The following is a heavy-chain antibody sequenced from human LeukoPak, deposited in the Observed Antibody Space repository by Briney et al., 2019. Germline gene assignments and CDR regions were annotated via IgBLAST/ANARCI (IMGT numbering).Heavy chain of an antibody. CDR1: GGSFSGYY. Sequence: SEALSLTCAVYGGSFSGYYWRWIRQPTGKGLEWIGEINHSGRTKYNPSLKSRFTISVDTSKNQFSLKLSSVTAADTAVYYCARHDDPGAMIVVVRNAFDIRGQGTMVTVSS. CDR2: INHSGRT. D-gene: IGHD3-22*01. CDR3: ARHDDPGAMIVVVRNAFDI. V-gene: IGHV4-34*01. J-gene: IGHJ3*02.